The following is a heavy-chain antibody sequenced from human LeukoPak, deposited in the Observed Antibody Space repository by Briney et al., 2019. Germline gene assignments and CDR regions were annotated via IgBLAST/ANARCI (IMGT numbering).Heavy chain of an antibody. CDR2: IYTSGST. V-gene: IGHV4-4*07. J-gene: IGHJ5*02. D-gene: IGHD2-2*01. Sequence: SETLSLTCAVYGGSFSGYYWSWIRQPAGKGLEWIGRIYTSGSTNYNPSLKSRVTMSVDTSKNQFSLKLSSVTAADTAVYYCARDDVSSTGEYNWFDPWGQGTLVTVSS. CDR3: ARDDVSSTGEYNWFDP. CDR1: GGSFSGYY.